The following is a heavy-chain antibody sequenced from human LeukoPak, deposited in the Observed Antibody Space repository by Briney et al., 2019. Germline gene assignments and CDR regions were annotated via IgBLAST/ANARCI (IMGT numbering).Heavy chain of an antibody. J-gene: IGHJ6*04. CDR3: AELGITMIGGV. Sequence: GGSLRLSCAASGFIFSSYEMNWVRQAPGKGLEWVSAISGSGGSTYYADSVKGRFTISRDNAKNSLYLQMNSLRAEDTAVYYCAELGITMIGGVWGKGTTVTISS. CDR1: GFIFSSYE. V-gene: IGHV3-48*03. CDR2: ISGSGGST. D-gene: IGHD3-10*02.